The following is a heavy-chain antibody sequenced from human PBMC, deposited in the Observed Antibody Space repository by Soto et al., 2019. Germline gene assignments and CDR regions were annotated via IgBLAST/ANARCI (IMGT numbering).Heavy chain of an antibody. Sequence: QVQLQESGPGLVKPSQTLSLTCTVSGGSISSGGYYWSWIGQHPGKGLEWIGYIYYSGSTYYNPSLKSRVTISVDTSKNQCALKLSSVTAADTAVYYCAREGGGGSYYPAFDIWGQGTMVTVSS. CDR3: AREGGGGSYYPAFDI. V-gene: IGHV4-31*03. D-gene: IGHD1-26*01. CDR1: GGSISSGGYY. CDR2: IYYSGST. J-gene: IGHJ3*02.